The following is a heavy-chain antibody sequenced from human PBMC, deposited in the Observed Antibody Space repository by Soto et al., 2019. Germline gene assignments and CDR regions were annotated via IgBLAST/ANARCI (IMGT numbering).Heavy chain of an antibody. Sequence: ASVKVSCKASGYTFTSYAMHWVRQAPGQRLEWMGWINAGNGNTKYSQKFQGRVTITRDTSASTAYMELSSLRSEDTAVYYCAKDHYYDSSGYPKSNYYYYGMDVWGQGTTVTVSS. J-gene: IGHJ6*02. D-gene: IGHD3-22*01. V-gene: IGHV1-3*01. CDR3: AKDHYYDSSGYPKSNYYYYGMDV. CDR2: INAGNGNT. CDR1: GYTFTSYA.